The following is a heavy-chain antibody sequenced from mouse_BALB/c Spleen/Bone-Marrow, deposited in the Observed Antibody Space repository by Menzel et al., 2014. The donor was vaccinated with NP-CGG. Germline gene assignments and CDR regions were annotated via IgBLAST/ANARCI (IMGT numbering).Heavy chain of an antibody. Sequence: VQLKYSGAELVKPGASVKLSCTASGFNVKDTYMHWVKQRPEQGLEWIGRIDPANGNTKYDPKFQGKATITADTSYNTAYLRFSNLASEDTAVYYCAIWLPLAYWGQGTLGTVSA. CDR3: AIWLPLAY. V-gene: IGHV14-3*02. CDR2: IDPANGNT. CDR1: GFNVKDTY. D-gene: IGHD2-2*01. J-gene: IGHJ3*01.